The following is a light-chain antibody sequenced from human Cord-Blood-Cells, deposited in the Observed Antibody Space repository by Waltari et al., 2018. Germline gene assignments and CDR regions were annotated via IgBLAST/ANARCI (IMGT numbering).Light chain of an antibody. CDR1: QSVSRY. J-gene: IGKJ4*01. Sequence: EILLTQSPPTLSLSPGYRATLSCRASQSVSRYLAWYQQKPGQAPRLLIYEASNRATGIPARFSGSGSGTDFTLTISSLEPEDFAVYYCQQRSNWPLTFGGGTKVEIK. CDR3: QQRSNWPLT. CDR2: EAS. V-gene: IGKV3-11*01.